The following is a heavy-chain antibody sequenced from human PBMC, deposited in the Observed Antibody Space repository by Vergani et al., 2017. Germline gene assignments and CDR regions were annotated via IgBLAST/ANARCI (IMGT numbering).Heavy chain of an antibody. CDR1: GDSVISTDYH. CDR3: ASKRGACRAAYCHSYDF. V-gene: IGHV4-39*01. Sequence: QVQLQESGPGLVKPSETLSLTCTVSGDSVISTDYHWCWIRQPPGKGLEWIGSMDYSGITSYNPSLESRISISFETPKNQFSLRLTSVTAADTAVYYCASKRGACRAAYCHSYDFWGPGTLVGVSS. CDR2: MDYSGIT. J-gene: IGHJ4*02. D-gene: IGHD2-15*01.